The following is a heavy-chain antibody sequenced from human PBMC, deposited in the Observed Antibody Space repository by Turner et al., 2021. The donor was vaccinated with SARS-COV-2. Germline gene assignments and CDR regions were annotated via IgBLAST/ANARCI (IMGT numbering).Heavy chain of an antibody. CDR1: GDSISSFSYY. Sequence: QLQLQESGPGLVKPSETLSLTCTVPGDSISSFSYYWGWIRQPPGKGLEWIGSVHFFGTTYYNPSLKSRATISIDTSKNKFSLSLSHVTAADTAVYYCVRSGRSQSRWNWFDPWGQGSLVTVSS. V-gene: IGHV4-39*01. CDR2: VHFFGTT. J-gene: IGHJ5*02. CDR3: VRSGRSQSRWNWFDP. D-gene: IGHD5-12*01.